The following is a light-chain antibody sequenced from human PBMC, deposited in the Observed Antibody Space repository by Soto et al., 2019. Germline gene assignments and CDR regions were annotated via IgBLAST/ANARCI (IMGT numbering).Light chain of an antibody. V-gene: IGLV1-44*01. CDR2: TIN. J-gene: IGLJ2*01. Sequence: QSVLTQPPSASGTPGKRVTISCSGSSSNIGSNTVNWYQQLPGTAPKLLIYTINQRPSGVPDRFSGSKSGTSASLAISGLQSEDEADYYCAAWDDSLSVVFGGGTKLTVL. CDR3: AAWDDSLSVV. CDR1: SSNIGSNT.